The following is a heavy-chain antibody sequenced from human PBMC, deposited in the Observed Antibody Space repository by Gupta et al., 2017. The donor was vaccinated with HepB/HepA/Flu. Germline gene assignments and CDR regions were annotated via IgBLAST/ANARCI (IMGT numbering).Heavy chain of an antibody. CDR3: ARAAVVVPADMVLRGWFDP. CDR1: GGTFSSYA. D-gene: IGHD2-2*01. Sequence: QVQLVQSGAEVKKPGSSVKVSCKASGGTFSSYAISWVRQAPGQGLEWMGGIIPIFGTANYAQKFQGRVTITADESTSTAYMELSSLRSEDTAVYYCARAAVVVPADMVLRGWFDPWGQGTLVTVSS. J-gene: IGHJ5*02. CDR2: IIPIFGTA. V-gene: IGHV1-69*01.